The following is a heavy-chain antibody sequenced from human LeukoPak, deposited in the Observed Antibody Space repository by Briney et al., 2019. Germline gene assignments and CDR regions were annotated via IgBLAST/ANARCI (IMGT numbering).Heavy chain of an antibody. D-gene: IGHD3-22*01. CDR3: AASPDYYDSSGYSYYFDY. J-gene: IGHJ4*02. V-gene: IGHV1-58*01. Sequence: SVKVSCKASGFTFTSSAVLWVRQARGQRLEWIGWIVVNSGNTNYAQKFQERVTSTRDMSTSTAYMELSSLRSEDTAVYYCAASPDYYDSSGYSYYFDYWGQGTLVAVSS. CDR2: IVVNSGNT. CDR1: GFTFTSSA.